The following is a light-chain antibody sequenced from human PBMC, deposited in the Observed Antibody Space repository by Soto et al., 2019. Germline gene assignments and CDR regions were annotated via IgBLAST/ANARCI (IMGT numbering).Light chain of an antibody. J-gene: IGLJ3*02. CDR3: SSSTSSNTLV. CDR2: GVS. Sequence: QSALTQPASVSASPGQSITISCTGGKNDIGISDYVSWYQQHPGKAPKLIIYGVSNRPSGTSDRFSGSKSGNTASLTISGLQADDEADYYCSSSTSSNTLVFGGGTKLTVL. CDR1: KNDIGISDY. V-gene: IGLV2-14*01.